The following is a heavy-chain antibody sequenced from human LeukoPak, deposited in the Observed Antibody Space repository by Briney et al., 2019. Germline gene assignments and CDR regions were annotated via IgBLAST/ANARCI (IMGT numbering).Heavy chain of an antibody. CDR3: ARLRITMVRGVIILSFDY. Sequence: TSETLSLTCTVSGRSISSYYWIWIRHPPGKGLEWIGYIYYSGSTNYNPSLKSRVTISVDTSKSQFSLKLSSVTAADTAVYYCARLRITMVRGVIILSFDYWGQGTLVTVSS. CDR1: GRSISSYY. CDR2: IYYSGST. V-gene: IGHV4-59*08. D-gene: IGHD3-10*01. J-gene: IGHJ4*02.